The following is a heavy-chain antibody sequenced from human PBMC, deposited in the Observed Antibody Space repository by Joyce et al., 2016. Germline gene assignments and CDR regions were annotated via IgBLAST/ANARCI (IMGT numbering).Heavy chain of an antibody. CDR3: ARGLYGDALGY. CDR1: GFTFSSYA. CDR2: ISADGSHK. V-gene: IGHV3-30*04. J-gene: IGHJ4*02. Sequence: QVHLVESGGGVVQPGRSLRLSCAVSGFTFSSYAMHWVRQAPGKGREWMAVISADGSHKYYADSVKGRFTISRDNSKKILNLQVNSLTTEDTGVYYCARGLYGDALGYWGQGTLVTVSS. D-gene: IGHD4-17*01.